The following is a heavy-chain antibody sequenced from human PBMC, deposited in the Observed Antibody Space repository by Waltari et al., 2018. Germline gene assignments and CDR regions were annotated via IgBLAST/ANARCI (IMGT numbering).Heavy chain of an antibody. J-gene: IGHJ4*02. CDR1: GYFINTGFS. Sequence: QVQLQESGPGLVKPSETLSLTCDVSGYFINTGFSWGWLRQPPGKGLEWVGTIYPDGTTFYSPSLNSRVTMSMDMSKNQISLKLKSVTAADTAVYYCTRQVLGYCTSAACRRLESWGQGTLVTVSS. D-gene: IGHD2-2*03. CDR2: IYPDGTT. CDR3: TRQVLGYCTSAACRRLES. V-gene: IGHV4-38-2*01.